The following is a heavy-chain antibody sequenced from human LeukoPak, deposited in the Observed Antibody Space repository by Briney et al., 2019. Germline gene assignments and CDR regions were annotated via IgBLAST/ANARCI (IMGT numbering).Heavy chain of an antibody. V-gene: IGHV4-34*01. J-gene: IGHJ4*02. CDR3: ASKQNLQSQIAVAGPSGFDY. Sequence: PSETLSLTCAVYGGSFSGYYWSWIRQPPGKGLEWIGEINHSGSTNYNPSLKSRVTISVDTSKNQFSLKLSSVTAADTAVYYCASKQNLQSQIAVAGPSGFDYWGQGTLVTVSS. D-gene: IGHD6-19*01. CDR2: INHSGST. CDR1: GGSFSGYY.